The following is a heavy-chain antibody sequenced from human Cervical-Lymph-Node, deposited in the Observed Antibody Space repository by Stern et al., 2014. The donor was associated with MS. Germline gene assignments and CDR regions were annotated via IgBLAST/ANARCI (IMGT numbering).Heavy chain of an antibody. Sequence: VQLVESGGDLVQPGGSLRLSCAASGFNFSSYWMHWVRQFPEKGLFWGSKINRDGSDTSYADSVKGRFSISRDNIRNMLYLRMTSLRAEDTAVYYCARGVGDYWGQGARVTVSS. CDR1: GFNFSSYW. CDR3: ARGVGDY. CDR2: INRDGSDT. D-gene: IGHD3-16*01. J-gene: IGHJ4*02. V-gene: IGHV3-74*01.